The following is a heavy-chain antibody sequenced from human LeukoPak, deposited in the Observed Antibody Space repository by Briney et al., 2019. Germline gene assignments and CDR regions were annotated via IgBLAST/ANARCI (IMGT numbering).Heavy chain of an antibody. D-gene: IGHD5-12*01. CDR2: ISTSSSYI. V-gene: IGHV3-21*01. Sequence: GGSLRLPCAASGFTVSSNYMSWVRQAPGKGLEWVSSISTSSSYIYYADSMKGRFTISRDNAKNPLYLQMNSLRAEDTAVYYCARVEGNIVTTTEGYFDYWGQGTLVTVSS. CDR3: ARVEGNIVTTTEGYFDY. J-gene: IGHJ4*02. CDR1: GFTVSSNY.